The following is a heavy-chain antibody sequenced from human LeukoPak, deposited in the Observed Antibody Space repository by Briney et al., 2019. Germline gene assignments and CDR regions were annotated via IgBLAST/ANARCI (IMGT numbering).Heavy chain of an antibody. CDR2: INHSGST. D-gene: IGHD1-7*01. CDR1: GGSFSGYY. J-gene: IGHJ5*02. Sequence: SETLSLTCAVYGGSFSGYYWSWIRQPPGKGLEWIGEINHSGSTNYNPSLKSRVTISVDTSKNQFSLKLSSVTAADTAVYYCARRQTGTTFGWFDPWGQGTLVTVSS. CDR3: ARRQTGTTFGWFDP. V-gene: IGHV4-34*01.